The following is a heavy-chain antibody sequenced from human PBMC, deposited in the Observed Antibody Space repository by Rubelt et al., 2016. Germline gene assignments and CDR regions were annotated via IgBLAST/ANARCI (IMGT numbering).Heavy chain of an antibody. CDR2: IKGDGSST. V-gene: IGHV3-74*02. CDR1: GFTFTNFW. Sequence: QLVESGGGLVQPGGSLRLSCSASGFTFTNFWMHWVRQAPGKGLEWVSRIKGDGSSTTYAESVEGRFTISRDNAKNSLYLQMNSLRAEDTAVYYCTRDLPTYSSSSMFDYWGQGTLVTVSS. CDR3: TRDLPTYSSSSMFDY. J-gene: IGHJ4*02. D-gene: IGHD6-6*01.